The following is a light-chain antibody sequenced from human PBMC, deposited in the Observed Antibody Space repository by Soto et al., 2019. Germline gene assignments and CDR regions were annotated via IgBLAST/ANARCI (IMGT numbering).Light chain of an antibody. J-gene: IGLJ3*02. Sequence: QSALTQPPSASGPPGQSVTISGTGTSSDIGAYNYVSWFQQHPGEAPKLILSEVNKRPSGVPDRFSGSKSGHTASLTVSGLQAEDEADYYCTSYGGRDNLMFGGGPKVTVL. CDR1: SSDIGAYNY. CDR2: EVN. CDR3: TSYGGRDNLM. V-gene: IGLV2-8*01.